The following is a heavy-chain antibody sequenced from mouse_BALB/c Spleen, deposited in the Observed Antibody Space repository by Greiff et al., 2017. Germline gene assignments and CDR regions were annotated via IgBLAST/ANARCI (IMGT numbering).Heavy chain of an antibody. CDR1: GFTFSSYT. Sequence: EVHLVESGGGLVKPGGSLKLSCAASGFTFSSYTMSWVRQTPEKRLEWVATISSGGSYTYYPDSVKGRFTISRDNAKNTLYLQMSSLKSEDTAMYYCTKTGTGAMDYWGQGNSDTVSS. CDR2: ISSGGSYT. CDR3: TKTGTGAMDY. V-gene: IGHV5-6-4*01. J-gene: IGHJ4*01. D-gene: IGHD4-1*01.